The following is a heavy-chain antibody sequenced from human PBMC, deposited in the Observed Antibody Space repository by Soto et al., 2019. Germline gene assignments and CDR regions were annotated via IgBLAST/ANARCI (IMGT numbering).Heavy chain of an antibody. Sequence: GGSLRLSCAASGFTFGNYAMNWVRQAPGKGLEWISSISDPGTRTYYANSVKGRFSMSRDNSKNTLFLQMNRLRADDTAVYFCAKSLVTPSDAFDLWGRGTLVTVSS. CDR1: GFTFGNYA. CDR2: ISDPGTRT. D-gene: IGHD2-21*02. CDR3: AKSLVTPSDAFDL. J-gene: IGHJ3*01. V-gene: IGHV3-23*01.